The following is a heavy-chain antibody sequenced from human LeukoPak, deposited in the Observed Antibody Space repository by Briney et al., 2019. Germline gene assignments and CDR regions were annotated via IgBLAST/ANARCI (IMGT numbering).Heavy chain of an antibody. V-gene: IGHV3-23*01. Sequence: GGSLRLSCAASGFTFSSYGMSWARQAPGKGLEWVSGISGSGGGTYYADSVKGRFTISRDKSKNTLYLQMNSLRAEDTAVYNCAKAPYDSLRLWFDPWGLGTLVTVSS. CDR1: GFTFSSYG. CDR2: ISGSGGGT. D-gene: IGHD3-3*01. J-gene: IGHJ5*02. CDR3: AKAPYDSLRLWFDP.